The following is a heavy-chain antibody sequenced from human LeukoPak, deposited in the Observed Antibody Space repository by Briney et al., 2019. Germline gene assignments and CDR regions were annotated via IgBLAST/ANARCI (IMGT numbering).Heavy chain of an antibody. CDR2: ISWNSGTI. D-gene: IGHD2-2*01. V-gene: IGHV3-9*01. Sequence: PGRSLRLSCAASGFTFDDYAMHWVRHAPGKGLEWVSGISWNSGTIGYADSVKGRFTISRDNAKNSLYLQMNSLRAEDTALYYCAKDHNVVSYYYGMDVWGQGTTVTVSS. CDR3: AKDHNVVSYYYGMDV. CDR1: GFTFDDYA. J-gene: IGHJ6*02.